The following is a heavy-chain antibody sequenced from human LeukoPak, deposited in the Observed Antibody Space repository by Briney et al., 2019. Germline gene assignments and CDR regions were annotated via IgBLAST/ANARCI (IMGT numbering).Heavy chain of an antibody. Sequence: GGSLRLSCAASGFTFSSYAMSWVRQAPGKGLEWVANIKQDGSEKYYVDSVKGRFTISRDNAKNSLYLQMNSLRAEDTAVYYCARDCSSTSCYWTFDYWGQGTLVTVSS. CDR1: GFTFSSYA. V-gene: IGHV3-7*01. D-gene: IGHD2-2*01. J-gene: IGHJ4*02. CDR2: IKQDGSEK. CDR3: ARDCSSTSCYWTFDY.